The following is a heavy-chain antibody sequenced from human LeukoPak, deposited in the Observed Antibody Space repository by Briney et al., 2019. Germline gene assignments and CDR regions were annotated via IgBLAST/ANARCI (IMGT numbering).Heavy chain of an antibody. J-gene: IGHJ4*02. CDR3: ARSPAIWFANVRQKLYFDY. CDR2: FNTYTGNP. V-gene: IGHV7-81*01. Sequence: ASVKVSCKASGYSFTTYGMNWVPQAPGQGLEWMGWFNTYTGNPTYAQGFTGRFVFSMDTSASTAYLQISSLKAEDMAMYYCARSPAIWFANVRQKLYFDYWGQGTLVTVSS. CDR1: GYSFTTYG. D-gene: IGHD4-11*01.